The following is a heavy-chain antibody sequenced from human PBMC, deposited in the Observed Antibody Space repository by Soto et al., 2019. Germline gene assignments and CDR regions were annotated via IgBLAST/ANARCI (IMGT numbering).Heavy chain of an antibody. D-gene: IGHD3-3*01. V-gene: IGHV5-51*01. CDR2: IYPGDSDT. J-gene: IGHJ4*02. Sequence: GESLKISCKGSGYSFTSYWIGWVRQMPGKGLEWMGIIYPGDSDTRYSPSFQGQVTISADKSISTAYLQWSSLKASDTAMYYCAMLPRLEWGQGIFDYWGEGTLVTVAS. CDR1: GYSFTSYW. CDR3: AMLPRLEWGQGIFDY.